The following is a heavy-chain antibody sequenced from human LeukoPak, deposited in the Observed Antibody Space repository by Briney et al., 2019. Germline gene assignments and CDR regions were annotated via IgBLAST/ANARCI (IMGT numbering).Heavy chain of an antibody. CDR2: IIPIFGTA. CDR1: GGTLSSYA. D-gene: IGHD2-2*01. Sequence: GASVKVSCKASGGTLSSYAISWVRQAPGQGLEWMGGIIPIFGTANYAQKFQGRVTITADESTSTAYMELSSLRSEDTAVYYCARVVVPAALDAFDIWGQGTMVAVSS. CDR3: ARVVVPAALDAFDI. J-gene: IGHJ3*02. V-gene: IGHV1-69*01.